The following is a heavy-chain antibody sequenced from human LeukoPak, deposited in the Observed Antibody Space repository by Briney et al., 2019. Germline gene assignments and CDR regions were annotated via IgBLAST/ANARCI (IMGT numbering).Heavy chain of an antibody. Sequence: SETLSLTCAVYGGSFSGYYWSWIRQPPGKGLEWIGEINHSGSTNYNPSLKSRVTISVDTSKNQFSLKLSSVTAADTAVYYCARGHYDSSGYYYGMDVWGQGTTVTVSS. CDR1: GGSFSGYY. J-gene: IGHJ6*02. CDR3: ARGHYDSSGYYYGMDV. CDR2: INHSGST. D-gene: IGHD3-22*01. V-gene: IGHV4-34*01.